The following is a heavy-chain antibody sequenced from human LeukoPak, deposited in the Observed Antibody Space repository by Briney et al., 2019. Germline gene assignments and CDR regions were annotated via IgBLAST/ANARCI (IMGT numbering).Heavy chain of an antibody. Sequence: GGSLRLSCAATGFTFSNYAIHWGRQAPGKGLEWVAFISDDGSRQHYADSVKGRFTISRDNSKNTLNLQMNSLRAEDTAVYYCARAKGYYDSRVDYWGQGTLVTVSS. CDR1: GFTFSNYA. D-gene: IGHD3-22*01. CDR3: ARAKGYYDSRVDY. CDR2: ISDDGSRQ. J-gene: IGHJ4*02. V-gene: IGHV3-30-3*01.